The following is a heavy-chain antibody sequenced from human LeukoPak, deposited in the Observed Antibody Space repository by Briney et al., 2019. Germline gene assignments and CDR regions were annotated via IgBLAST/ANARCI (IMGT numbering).Heavy chain of an antibody. V-gene: IGHV3-30*04. D-gene: IGHD2-8*01. CDR1: GFAFSSYA. CDR2: ISYDGITE. J-gene: IGHJ4*02. CDR3: AKDERLSGTNAGTLLDY. Sequence: SGGSLRLSCAASGFAFSSYAMHWVRQAPGKGLEWVAIISYDGITEDYSDSVKGRFSISRDNFKNTLFLQMNGLRPEDTALYYCAKDERLSGTNAGTLLDYWGQGTLVRVSS.